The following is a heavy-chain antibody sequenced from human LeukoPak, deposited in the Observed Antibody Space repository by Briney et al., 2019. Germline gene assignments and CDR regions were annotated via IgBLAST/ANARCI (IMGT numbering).Heavy chain of an antibody. CDR2: INHSGST. CDR3: AXXXXXXXXXXXXXRQYYYGMDV. J-gene: IGHJ6*02. V-gene: IGHV4-34*01. Sequence: ASETLSLTCAVYGGSFSGYYWSWIRQPPGKGLERIGEINHSGSTNYNPSLKSRVTISGDTSKNLFSLKLSSVTAADTAVYYCAXXXXXXXXXXXXXRQYYYGMDVWGQGTTVTVSS. CDR1: GGSFSGYY.